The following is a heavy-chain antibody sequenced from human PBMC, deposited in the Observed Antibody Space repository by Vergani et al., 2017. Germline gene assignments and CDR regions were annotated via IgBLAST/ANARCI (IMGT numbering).Heavy chain of an antibody. CDR1: GFTFSSYA. Sequence: VQLVESGGGVVQPGRSLRLSCAASGFTFSSYAMHWVRQAPGKGLEWVAVISYDGSNKYYADSVKGRFTISRDNSKNTLYLQMNSLRAEDTAVYYCARPPRVVDTAMVIPSYGMDVWGQGTTVTVSS. D-gene: IGHD5-18*01. V-gene: IGHV3-30*01. CDR3: ARPPRVVDTAMVIPSYGMDV. J-gene: IGHJ6*02. CDR2: ISYDGSNK.